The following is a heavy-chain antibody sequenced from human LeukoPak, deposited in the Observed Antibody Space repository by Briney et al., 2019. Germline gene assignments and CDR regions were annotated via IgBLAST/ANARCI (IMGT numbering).Heavy chain of an antibody. Sequence: PGGSLRLSCAASGFTFSSYAMSCVRQAPGKGLEWVSAISGSGGSTYYADSVKGRFTISRDNSKNTLYLQMNSLRDEDTAVYYCATEGASNFDYWGQGTLVTVSS. CDR1: GFTFSSYA. D-gene: IGHD4-11*01. V-gene: IGHV3-23*01. CDR2: ISGSGGST. J-gene: IGHJ4*02. CDR3: ATEGASNFDY.